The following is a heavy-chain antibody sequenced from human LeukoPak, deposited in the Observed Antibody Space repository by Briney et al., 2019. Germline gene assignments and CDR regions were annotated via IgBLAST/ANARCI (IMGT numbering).Heavy chain of an antibody. V-gene: IGHV3-30*19. Sequence: GGSLRLSCAASGFTFSSSGMHWVRQAPGKGLEWVAVISYDGSNKYYADSVKGRFTISRDNSKNTLYLQMNSLRAEDTAVYYCAREPPYSDYVWGSYCYFDFWGKGTLVTVSS. CDR1: GFTFSSSG. CDR3: AREPPYSDYVWGSYCYFDF. J-gene: IGHJ4*02. CDR2: ISYDGSNK. D-gene: IGHD3-16*01.